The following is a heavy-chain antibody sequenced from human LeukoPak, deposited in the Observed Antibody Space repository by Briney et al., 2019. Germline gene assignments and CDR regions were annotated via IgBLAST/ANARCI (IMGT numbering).Heavy chain of an antibody. CDR3: ARVSSSPYGGNSDYFDY. CDR2: INHSGST. CDR1: GGSFSGYY. J-gene: IGHJ4*02. Sequence: SETLSLTCAVYGGSFSGYYWSWIRQPPGKGLEWIGEINHSGSTNYNPSLKSRVTISVDTSKNQFSLKLSSVTAADTAVYYCARVSSSPYGGNSDYFDYWGQGTLVTVSS. V-gene: IGHV4-34*01. D-gene: IGHD4-23*01.